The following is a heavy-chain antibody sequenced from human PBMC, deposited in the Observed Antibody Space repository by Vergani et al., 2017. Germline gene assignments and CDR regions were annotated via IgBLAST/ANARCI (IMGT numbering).Heavy chain of an antibody. CDR1: GYTPTELS. V-gene: IGHV1-24*01. Sequence: QVQLVQSGAEVKKPGASVKVSCKVSGYTPTELSMHWVRQAPGQGREWMGGFDPEDGETIYAQKFQGRVTMTEDTTTSAAYIELSSLRSEDTAVYYCAIDLRRYGSSTSCSNWFDPRGQGTLVTVSS. CDR2: FDPEDGET. J-gene: IGHJ5*02. CDR3: AIDLRRYGSSTSCSNWFDP. D-gene: IGHD2-2*01.